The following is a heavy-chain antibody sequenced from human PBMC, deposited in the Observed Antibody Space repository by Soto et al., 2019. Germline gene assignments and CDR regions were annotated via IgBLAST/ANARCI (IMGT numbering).Heavy chain of an antibody. CDR2: ISYEGNNK. D-gene: IGHD6-19*01. V-gene: IGHV3-30*18. J-gene: IGHJ4*02. CDR1: GFTFSNCG. CDR3: AKDPIAVARTWTFDY. Sequence: LRLSCAASGFTFSNCGMHWVRQAPGKGLEWVAVISYEGNNKYYADSVRGRFTISRDNSKNTLYLQMNSLRAEDTAVYYYAKDPIAVARTWTFDYWGQGTLVTVSS.